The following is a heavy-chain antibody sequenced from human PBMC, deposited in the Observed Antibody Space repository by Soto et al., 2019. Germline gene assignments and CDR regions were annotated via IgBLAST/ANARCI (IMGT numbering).Heavy chain of an antibody. CDR3: ARDWYYYDTSDHFSADAFDI. CDR1: GFSSSSCW. Sequence: GGSLRLSCAASGFSSSSCWMHWVRQAPGKGLVWVSRISNDGTSTNYADSVKGRFTISRDNAKNTVYLEMNSLRAEDTAVYYCARDWYYYDTSDHFSADAFDIWGQGTTVTVS. D-gene: IGHD3-22*01. J-gene: IGHJ3*02. V-gene: IGHV3-74*01. CDR2: ISNDGTST.